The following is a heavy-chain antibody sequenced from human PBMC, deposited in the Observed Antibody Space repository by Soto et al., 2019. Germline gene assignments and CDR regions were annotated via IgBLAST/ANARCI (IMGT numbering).Heavy chain of an antibody. CDR3: TKVYRWAIRALDL. D-gene: IGHD2-2*02. CDR2: ISPSGGNT. Sequence: LRLSCAGSGFIFRNYVISWVRQSPGKGLEWVSAISPSGGNTSYADFVKGRFTISRDNSKNTLSLQMNGLRAEDSALYYCTKVYRWAIRALDLWGQGTMVTVSS. V-gene: IGHV3-23*01. CDR1: GFIFRNYV. J-gene: IGHJ3*01.